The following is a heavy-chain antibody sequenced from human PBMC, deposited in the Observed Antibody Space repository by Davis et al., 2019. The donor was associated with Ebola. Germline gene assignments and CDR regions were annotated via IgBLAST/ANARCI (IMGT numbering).Heavy chain of an antibody. D-gene: IGHD4-17*01. CDR2: IYYSGST. CDR1: GGSISSSSYY. CDR3: AGTVTTPYFDY. J-gene: IGHJ4*02. V-gene: IGHV4-39*01. Sequence: SETLSLTCTVSGGSISSSSYYWGWIRQPPGKGLEWIGSIYYSGSTYYNPSLKSRVTTSVDTSKNQFSLKLSSVTAADTAVYYCAGTVTTPYFDYWGQGTLVTVSS.